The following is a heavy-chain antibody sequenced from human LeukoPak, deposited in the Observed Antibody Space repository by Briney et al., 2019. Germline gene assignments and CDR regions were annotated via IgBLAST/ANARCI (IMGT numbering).Heavy chain of an antibody. CDR3: ARARTTVTPLGI. D-gene: IGHD4-17*01. Sequence: GASVKVSCKASGYTFTGYYMHWVRQAPGQGLEWMGWINPNSGGTNYAQKFQGRVTMTRDTFISTAYMELSRLRSDDTAVYYCARARTTVTPLGIWGQGTMVTVSS. J-gene: IGHJ3*02. CDR2: INPNSGGT. V-gene: IGHV1-2*02. CDR1: GYTFTGYY.